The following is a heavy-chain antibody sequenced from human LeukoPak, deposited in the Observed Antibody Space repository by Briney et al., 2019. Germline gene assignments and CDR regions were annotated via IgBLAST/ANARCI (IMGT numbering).Heavy chain of an antibody. CDR1: GRSISNDD. D-gene: IGHD3-22*01. Sequence: PSETLSLTCMVSGRSISNDDWSWIRQPAGKGLGWIGRIYSSGSTNYNLSLTSRVTISVDKPKNQVSLRLESVTAADTAVYYCARERVGYDTSGRGPRFDSWGQGTLVTVSS. CDR2: IYSSGST. V-gene: IGHV4-4*07. CDR3: ARERVGYDTSGRGPRFDS. J-gene: IGHJ4*02.